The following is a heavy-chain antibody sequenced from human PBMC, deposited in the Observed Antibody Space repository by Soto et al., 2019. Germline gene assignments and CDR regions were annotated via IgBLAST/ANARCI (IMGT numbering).Heavy chain of an antibody. CDR2: IIPIFGTA. CDR1: GGTFSSYA. D-gene: IGHD6-6*01. CDR3: ARDASPLSGIAARPLAAFDI. J-gene: IGHJ3*02. V-gene: IGHV1-69*13. Sequence: ASVKVSCKASGGTFSSYAISWVRQAPGQGLEWMGGIIPIFGTANYAQKFQGRVTITADESTSTAYMELSSLRSEDTAVYYCARDASPLSGIAARPLAAFDIWGQGSMVTVSS.